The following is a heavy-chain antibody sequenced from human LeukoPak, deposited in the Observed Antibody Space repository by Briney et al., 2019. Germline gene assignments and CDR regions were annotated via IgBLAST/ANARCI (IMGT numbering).Heavy chain of an antibody. V-gene: IGHV4-59*08. Sequence: PSETLSLTCTVSGGSISSDYWSWIRQPPGKGLEWIGYISYSGTTHYNPSLKRRVTISVDTSKNEFSLKLSSVTAADTAVYHCARTPVEYLDSSGYYFPFDYWGQGTLVTVSS. CDR1: GGSISSDY. J-gene: IGHJ4*02. CDR2: ISYSGTT. D-gene: IGHD3-22*01. CDR3: ARTPVEYLDSSGYYFPFDY.